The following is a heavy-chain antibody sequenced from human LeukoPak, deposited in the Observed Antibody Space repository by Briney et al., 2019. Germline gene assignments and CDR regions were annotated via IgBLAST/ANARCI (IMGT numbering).Heavy chain of an antibody. Sequence: SETLSLTCAVYGGSFSGYYWSWIRQPPGKGLEWIGEINHSGSTNYNPSLKSRVIISIDTSKNEFSLRLRSVTAADTAVYYCARTAYYYDMDVWGQGTTVTVSS. CDR2: INHSGST. CDR1: GGSFSGYY. CDR3: ARTAYYYDMDV. J-gene: IGHJ6*02. V-gene: IGHV4-34*01.